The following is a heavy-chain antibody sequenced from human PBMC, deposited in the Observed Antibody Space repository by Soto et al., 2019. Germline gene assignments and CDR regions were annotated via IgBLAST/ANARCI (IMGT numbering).Heavy chain of an antibody. D-gene: IGHD2-15*01. CDR3: GRDNGVVGGYLDY. J-gene: IGHJ4*02. CDR1: GFTFTTYG. CDR2: IWFDGSFE. V-gene: IGHV3-33*01. Sequence: GWSLRLSCAASGFTFTTYGMHWVRQAPGKGLEWLAVIWFDGSFEYYADSVMGRFSISRDDSRNTVYLQMNSLRVEDTAVYYWGRDNGVVGGYLDYWGQGNLVTVSS.